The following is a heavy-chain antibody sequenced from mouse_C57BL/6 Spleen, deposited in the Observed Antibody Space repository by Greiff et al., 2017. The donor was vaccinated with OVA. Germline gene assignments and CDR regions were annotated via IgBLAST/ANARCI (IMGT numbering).Heavy chain of an antibody. CDR1: GFTFSDYG. Sequence: EVPRVESGGGLVTPGGSLKLSCAASGFTFSDYGMHWVRQAPEKGLEWVSYISSGSSTLYYADTVKGRSTIFRDNAKNTLVLQMTSLRSEDTAMYYCARGYAMDYWGQGTSVTVSS. CDR2: ISSGSSTL. V-gene: IGHV5-17*01. J-gene: IGHJ4*01. CDR3: ARGYAMDY.